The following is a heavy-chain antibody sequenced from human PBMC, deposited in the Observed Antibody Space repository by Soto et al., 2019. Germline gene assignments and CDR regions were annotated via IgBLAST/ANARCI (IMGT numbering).Heavy chain of an antibody. CDR3: DRERKFDFWRKGLDV. D-gene: IGHD3-3*01. CDR1: GYTFTTYD. Sequence: QAQLVQSGAEVRKPGASVKVSCKASGYTFTTYDINWVRQAPGQGLEWLGWMDPNSGSTGYAQNFQGRITMTRNISRNTDHMELRSLQSEDTAVYYCDRERKFDFWRKGLDVWGQGTPVTVSS. V-gene: IGHV1-8*01. J-gene: IGHJ6*02. CDR2: MDPNSGST.